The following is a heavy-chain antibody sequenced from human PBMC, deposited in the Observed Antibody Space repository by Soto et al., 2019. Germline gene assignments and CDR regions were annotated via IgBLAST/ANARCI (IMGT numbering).Heavy chain of an antibody. V-gene: IGHV4-39*01. CDR2: IYYSGST. Sequence: SETLSLTCAVSGGSISSSSYYWGWIRQPPGKGMEWIGSIYYSGSTYYTPSLQSRVAISVDTSKNQFSLKLNSVTAADTAVYYCARRTVNIRTFYSGLKTHCFDYWGQGTLVTVSS. J-gene: IGHJ4*02. CDR3: ARRTVNIRTFYSGLKTHCFDY. D-gene: IGHD6-19*01. CDR1: GGSISSSSYY.